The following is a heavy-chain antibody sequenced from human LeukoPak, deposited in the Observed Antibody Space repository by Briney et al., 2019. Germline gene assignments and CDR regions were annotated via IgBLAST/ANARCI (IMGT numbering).Heavy chain of an antibody. CDR3: ASGYSGYDSFFDY. Sequence: ASVKVSCKASGYTFTGYYMHWVRQAPGHGLEWMGWINPNSGGTNYAQKFQGRVTMTRDASISTAYMELSRLRSDDTAVYYCASGYSGYDSFFDYWGQGTLVTVSS. CDR1: GYTFTGYY. CDR2: INPNSGGT. D-gene: IGHD5-12*01. V-gene: IGHV1-2*02. J-gene: IGHJ4*02.